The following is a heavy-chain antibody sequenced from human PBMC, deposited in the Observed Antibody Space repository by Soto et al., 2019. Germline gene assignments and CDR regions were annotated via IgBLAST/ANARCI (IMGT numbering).Heavy chain of an antibody. CDR1: GCTFSSYA. D-gene: IGHD3-22*01. J-gene: IGHJ5*02. V-gene: IGHV3-30-3*01. CDR3: ARAQQSYDSGGYYYA. Sequence: PGGSLRLSWADSGCTFSSYAMHWVRQAPSKALWCVPVISYDGSNKYYADSVKGRFTISTRNSKNTLYLQMNNLRAEDKAVYYCARAQQSYDSGGYYYAWGQGTLVTVSS. CDR2: ISYDGSNK.